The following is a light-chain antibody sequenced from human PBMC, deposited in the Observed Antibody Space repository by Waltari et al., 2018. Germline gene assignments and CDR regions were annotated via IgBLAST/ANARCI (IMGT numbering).Light chain of an antibody. CDR1: ESVSSSY. Sequence: EIVLRQSPGTLSLSPGERATLSCRATESVSSSYLGWDQQKPGQAPRLLIYATSNRATGIPDRFSGSGSGTDFTLTISRLESEDFAVYYCQQYGSSPSTFGQGTRLEIK. CDR2: ATS. CDR3: QQYGSSPST. J-gene: IGKJ5*01. V-gene: IGKV3-20*01.